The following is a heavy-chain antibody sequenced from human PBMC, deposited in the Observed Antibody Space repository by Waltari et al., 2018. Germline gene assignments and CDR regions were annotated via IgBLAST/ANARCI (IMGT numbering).Heavy chain of an antibody. J-gene: IGHJ4*02. CDR3: ATGGWGFYLGY. Sequence: EVQLVESGGGLVKPGGSRRLSCAASGFSLSDDSMNWVRQAPGRGLEWVSSISSNGAYTHYADSVKGRFTISRDNAKNSLFLQMNSLRAEDTAMYYCATGGWGFYLGYWGQGTVVTVSS. D-gene: IGHD7-27*01. V-gene: IGHV3-21*02. CDR2: ISSNGAYT. CDR1: GFSLSDDS.